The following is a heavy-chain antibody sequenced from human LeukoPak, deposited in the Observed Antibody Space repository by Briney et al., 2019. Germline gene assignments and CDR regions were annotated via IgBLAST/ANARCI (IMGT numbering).Heavy chain of an antibody. J-gene: IGHJ4*02. CDR2: INNDGGTT. V-gene: IGHV3-74*01. Sequence: GGSLRLSCAASGFTFSRHWMHWVRQVPGKGLEWVSRINNDGGTTGYADVVKGRFTISRDNAKNSLYLEMNSLRAEDTAVYHCVRDSDDYGDHTTRRFDYWGQGTLVTVSS. D-gene: IGHD4-17*01. CDR3: VRDSDDYGDHTTRRFDY. CDR1: GFTFSRHW.